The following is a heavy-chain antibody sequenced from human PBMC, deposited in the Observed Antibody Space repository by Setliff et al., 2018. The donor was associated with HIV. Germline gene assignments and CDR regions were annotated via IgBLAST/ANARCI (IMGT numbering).Heavy chain of an antibody. Sequence: PGASLKLSCQASGYTFTNHWIGWVRQMPGEGLEWMAIIYPGDSDVRYNPSFQGQVTVSVDKSINTAYLQWSSLKASDTATYYCAREHRLCSGERCVLPDYWGQGTLVTVSS. CDR1: GYTFTNHW. CDR2: IYPGDSDV. V-gene: IGHV5-51*01. J-gene: IGHJ4*02. CDR3: AREHRLCSGERCVLPDY. D-gene: IGHD2-15*01.